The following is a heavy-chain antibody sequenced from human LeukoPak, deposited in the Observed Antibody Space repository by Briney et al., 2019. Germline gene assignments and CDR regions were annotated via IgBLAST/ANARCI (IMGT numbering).Heavy chain of an antibody. D-gene: IGHD3-16*01. J-gene: IGHJ4*02. V-gene: IGHV1-3*01. CDR2: INAGNGIT. CDR3: AREPYYVGANFDY. Sequence: GASVKVSCKASGYTFTSYAMHWVRQAPGQRLEWMGWINAGNGITKYSQKFRGRVTITRDTSASTAYMELSSLRSEDTAVYYCAREPYYVGANFDYWGQGTLVTVSS. CDR1: GYTFTSYA.